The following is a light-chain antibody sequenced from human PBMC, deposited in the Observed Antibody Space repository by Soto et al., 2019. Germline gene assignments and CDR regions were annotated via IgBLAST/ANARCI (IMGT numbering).Light chain of an antibody. CDR1: QSLVHSDGNSP. J-gene: IGKJ2*01. V-gene: IGKV2-30*02. Sequence: DVLMTQSPLCLPVTVGEPASVSCRSRQSLVHSDGNSPLSWSQQRTGQSLRRLIYKVSNRASGVPHRFSGSGSDTDFTLKLSRVEAEDVGVYYCMQGTQWPYTVGQATTV. CDR2: KVS. CDR3: MQGTQWPYT.